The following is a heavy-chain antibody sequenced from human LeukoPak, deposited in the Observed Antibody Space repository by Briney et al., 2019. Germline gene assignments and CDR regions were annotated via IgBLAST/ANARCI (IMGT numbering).Heavy chain of an antibody. CDR3: ASETSKAAMDY. CDR1: GGSFSGYY. CDR2: INHSGST. Sequence: SETLSLTCAVYGGSFSGYYWSWIRQPPGKGLEWIGEINHSGSTNYNPSLKSRVTISVDTSKNQFSLKLSSVTAADTAVYYCASETSKAAMDYWGQGTLVTVSS. J-gene: IGHJ4*02. V-gene: IGHV4-34*01. D-gene: IGHD2-2*01.